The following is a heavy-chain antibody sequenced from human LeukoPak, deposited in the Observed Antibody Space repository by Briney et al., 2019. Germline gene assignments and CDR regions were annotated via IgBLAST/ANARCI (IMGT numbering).Heavy chain of an antibody. D-gene: IGHD4-23*01. J-gene: IGHJ3*02. V-gene: IGHV3-15*05. Sequence: GGSLRLSCAASGFTFNNAWMSWVRQAPGKGLEWVGRIKSKTDGGTTDYAAPVKGRFTISRDNAKNTLYLQMNSLRAEDTAVYYCARGRPYGGKGAFDIWGQGTMVTVSS. CDR3: ARGRPYGGKGAFDI. CDR2: IKSKTDGGTT. CDR1: GFTFNNAW.